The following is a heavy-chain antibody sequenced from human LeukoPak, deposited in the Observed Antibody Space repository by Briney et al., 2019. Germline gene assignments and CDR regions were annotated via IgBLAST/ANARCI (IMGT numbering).Heavy chain of an antibody. CDR3: ARGRNGFFDY. Sequence: PGGSLRLSRAASGFTFSTSWMHWVRQAPGKGLVWVSQINSDGGRTRYADSVKGRLTISRDNAKNTVHLQMNSLRTDDTAMYYCARGRNGFFDYWGHGTLVTVSS. CDR1: GFTFSTSW. J-gene: IGHJ4*01. V-gene: IGHV3-74*01. CDR2: INSDGGRT. D-gene: IGHD5-24*01.